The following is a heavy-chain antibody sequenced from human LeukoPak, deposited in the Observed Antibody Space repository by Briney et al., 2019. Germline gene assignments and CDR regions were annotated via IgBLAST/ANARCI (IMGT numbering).Heavy chain of an antibody. CDR2: FSTYNGNS. J-gene: IGHJ4*02. Sequence: ASVKVSCKASGYTFSNYGISWVRQAPGQGLEWMGWFSTYNGNSDSAQNLQGRVAMTTDTSSSTAYMELRSLVSDDTAVYYCARDIYYDSSGYYGSVYWGQGTLVTVSS. CDR1: GYTFSNYG. CDR3: ARDIYYDSSGYYGSVY. V-gene: IGHV1-18*01. D-gene: IGHD3-22*01.